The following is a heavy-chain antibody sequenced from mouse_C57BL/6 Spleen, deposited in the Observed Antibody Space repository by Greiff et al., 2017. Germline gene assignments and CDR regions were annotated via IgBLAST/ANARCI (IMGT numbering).Heavy chain of an antibody. Sequence: QVQLQQPGAELVMPGASVKLSCKASGYTFTSYWMHWVKQRPGQGLEWIGEIDPSDSYTNYNQKFKGKSTLTVDKSSSTAYMQLSSLTSEDSAVYYCARSGGNYPPYAMDYWGQGTSVTVSS. V-gene: IGHV1-69*01. J-gene: IGHJ4*01. CDR2: IDPSDSYT. CDR3: ARSGGNYPPYAMDY. D-gene: IGHD2-1*01. CDR1: GYTFTSYW.